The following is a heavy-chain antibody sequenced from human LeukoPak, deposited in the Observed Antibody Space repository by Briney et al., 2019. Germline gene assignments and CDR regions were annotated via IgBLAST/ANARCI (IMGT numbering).Heavy chain of an antibody. CDR3: ARAGHYYDSSGYNY. Sequence: PGGSLRLSCAASGFTFSSYAMSWVRQPPGKGLEWIGEINHSGSTNYNPSLKSRVTISVDTSKNQFSLKLSSVTAADTAVYYCARAGHYYDSSGYNYWGQGTLVTVSS. D-gene: IGHD3-22*01. V-gene: IGHV4-34*01. J-gene: IGHJ4*02. CDR1: GFTFSSYA. CDR2: INHSGST.